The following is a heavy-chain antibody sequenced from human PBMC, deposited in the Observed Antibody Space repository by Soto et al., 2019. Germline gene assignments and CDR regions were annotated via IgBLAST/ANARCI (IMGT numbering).Heavy chain of an antibody. CDR3: ARAECSSPDCLTAYYSYGLDV. CDR2: INTAGSTK. V-gene: IGHV3-48*03. Sequence: LRLSCAASGFTFSNFEMHWVRQAPGKGLEWVSYINTAGSTKYYAESVKGRFTISRDNARNSLFLQMNSLRAEDTAVYYCARAECSSPDCLTAYYSYGLDVWGQGSTVIVSS. CDR1: GFTFSNFE. J-gene: IGHJ6*02. D-gene: IGHD3-9*01.